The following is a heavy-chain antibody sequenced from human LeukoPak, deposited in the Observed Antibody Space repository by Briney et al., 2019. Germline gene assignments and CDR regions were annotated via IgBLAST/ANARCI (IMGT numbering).Heavy chain of an antibody. Sequence: GASVTVSCKASGYTFTSYAMHWVRQAPGQRLEWMGWINAGNGNTKYSQKFQGRVTITRDTSASTAYMELSSLRSEDTAVYYCARSWELPDFFDYWGQGTLVTVSS. D-gene: IGHD1-26*01. CDR2: INAGNGNT. CDR1: GYTFTSYA. J-gene: IGHJ4*02. V-gene: IGHV1-3*01. CDR3: ARSWELPDFFDY.